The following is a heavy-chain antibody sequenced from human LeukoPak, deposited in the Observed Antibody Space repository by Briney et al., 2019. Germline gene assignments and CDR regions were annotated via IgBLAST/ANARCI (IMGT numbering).Heavy chain of an antibody. V-gene: IGHV1-2*02. CDR3: ARRYLGELLNFDY. J-gene: IGHJ4*02. CDR1: GYTFTGYY. D-gene: IGHD1-26*01. Sequence: ASVKVSCKASGYTFTGYYMHWVRQAPGQGLEWMGWINPNSGGTNYAQKFQGRVTMTRDTSTSTAYMELRSLRSDDTAVYYCARRYLGELLNFDYWGQGTLVTVSS. CDR2: INPNSGGT.